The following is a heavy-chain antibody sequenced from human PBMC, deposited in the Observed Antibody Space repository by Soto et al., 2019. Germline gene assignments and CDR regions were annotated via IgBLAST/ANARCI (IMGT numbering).Heavy chain of an antibody. V-gene: IGHV4-34*01. CDR1: GGSFSGYY. Sequence: SETLSLTCAVYGGSFSGYYWSWIRQPPGKGLEWIGEINHSGSTNYNPSLKSRVTISVDTSKNQFSLKLSSVTAADTAVYYCARRRTPRPSGGSCNSTSSYESPPNFDYWGQGTLVTVSS. CDR3: ARRRTPRPSGGSCNSTSSYESPPNFDY. J-gene: IGHJ4*02. D-gene: IGHD2-2*01. CDR2: INHSGST.